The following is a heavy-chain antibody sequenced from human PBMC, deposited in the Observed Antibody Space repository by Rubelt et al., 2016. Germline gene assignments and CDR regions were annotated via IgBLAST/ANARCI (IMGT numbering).Heavy chain of an antibody. CDR1: GFTVSINY. CDR2: IYSGGTT. J-gene: IGHJ4*02. CDR3: ARGGDYGDY. V-gene: IGHV3-53*04. Sequence: EVQLVESGGGLVQPGGSLRLSCAASGFTVSINYITWVRQAPGKGLEWVSVIYSGGTTFSADSVKGRFTISRHNSNNTVYLQMNSLRAEDTAVYYCARGGDYGDYWGQGTLVTVSS.